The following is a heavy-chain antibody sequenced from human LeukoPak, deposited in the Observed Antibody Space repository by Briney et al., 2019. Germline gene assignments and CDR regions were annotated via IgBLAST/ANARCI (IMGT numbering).Heavy chain of an antibody. J-gene: IGHJ2*01. CDR2: IYYSGST. CDR3: ARSYVRWYFDL. CDR1: GGSISSYY. V-gene: IGHV4-59*01. Sequence: SETLSLTCTVSGGSISSYYWSWLRQPPGKGLEWIGYIYYSGSTNYNPSLKSRVTISVDTSKNQFSLKLSSVTAADTAVYYCARSYVRWYFDLWGRGTLVTVSS. D-gene: IGHD3-16*01.